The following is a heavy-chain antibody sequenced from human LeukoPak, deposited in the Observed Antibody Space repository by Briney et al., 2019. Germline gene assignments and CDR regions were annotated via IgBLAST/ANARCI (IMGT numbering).Heavy chain of an antibody. D-gene: IGHD3-22*01. CDR2: ISSSSSYT. J-gene: IGHJ6*02. V-gene: IGHV3-11*06. CDR1: GFTFSDYY. Sequence: GGSLRLSCAASGFTFSDYYMSWIRQAPGKGLEWVSYISSSSSYTNYADSVKGRFTISRDNAKNSLYLRMNSLRAEDTAVYYCARYRVRDYYDSSGYYYYYYYGMDVWGQGTTVTVSS. CDR3: ARYRVRDYYDSSGYYYYYYYGMDV.